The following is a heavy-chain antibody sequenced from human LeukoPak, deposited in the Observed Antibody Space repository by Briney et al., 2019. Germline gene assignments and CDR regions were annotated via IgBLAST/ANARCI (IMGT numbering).Heavy chain of an antibody. J-gene: IGHJ5*02. CDR3: AKDNRANWNNNWFDP. Sequence: GGSLRLSCAASGFTFSSHAMSWVREAPGKGLEWVSAISGSGGSTYYADSVKGRFTISRDNSKNTLYLQMNSLRAKDTTVYYCAKDNRANWNNNWFDPWGQGTLVTVSS. CDR2: ISGSGGST. V-gene: IGHV3-23*01. CDR1: GFTFSSHA. D-gene: IGHD1/OR15-1a*01.